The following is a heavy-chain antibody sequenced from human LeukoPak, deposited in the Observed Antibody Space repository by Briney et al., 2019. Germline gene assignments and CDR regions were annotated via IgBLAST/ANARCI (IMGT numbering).Heavy chain of an antibody. CDR3: AKPSGQIAVAGFDY. CDR1: GFTFDDYA. Sequence: GGSLRLSCAASGFTFDDYAMHWVRQAPGKGLEWVSGISWNSGSIGYADSVKGRFTISRDNSKNTLYLQMNSLRAEDTAVYYCAKPSGQIAVAGFDYWGQGTLVTVSS. CDR2: ISWNSGSI. D-gene: IGHD6-19*01. V-gene: IGHV3-9*01. J-gene: IGHJ4*02.